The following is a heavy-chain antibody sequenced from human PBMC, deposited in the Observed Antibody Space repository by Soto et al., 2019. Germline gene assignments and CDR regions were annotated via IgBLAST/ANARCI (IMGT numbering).Heavy chain of an antibody. D-gene: IGHD2-15*01. CDR3: TTDFVRYCSGGSCYFYYYGMDV. CDR2: IKSKTDGGTT. CDR1: GFTFSNSS. V-gene: IGHV3-15*07. Sequence: GGSLILSCAACGFTFSNSSMNWVRQAPGKELEWVGRIKSKTDGGTTDYAAPVKGRFTISRDDSKNTLYLQMNSLKTEDTAVYYCTTDFVRYCSGGSCYFYYYGMDVWGQGTTVTVSS. J-gene: IGHJ6*02.